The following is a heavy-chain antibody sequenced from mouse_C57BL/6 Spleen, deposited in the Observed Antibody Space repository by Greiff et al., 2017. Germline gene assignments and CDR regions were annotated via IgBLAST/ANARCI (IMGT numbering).Heavy chain of an antibody. CDR3: ARGRFITTVHFDY. D-gene: IGHD1-1*01. V-gene: IGHV1-39*01. CDR2: INPNYGTT. J-gene: IGHJ2*01. Sequence: VQLKQSGPELVKPGASVKISCKASGYSFTDYNMNWVKQSNGKSLEWIGVINPNYGTTSYNQKFKGKATLTVDQSSSTAYMQLNSLTSEDSAVXYGARGRFITTVHFDYWGQGTTLTVSS. CDR1: GYSFTDYN.